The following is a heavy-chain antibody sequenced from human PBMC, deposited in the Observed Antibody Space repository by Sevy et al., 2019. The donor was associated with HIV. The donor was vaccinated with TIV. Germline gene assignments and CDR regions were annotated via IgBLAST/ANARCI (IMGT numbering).Heavy chain of an antibody. CDR2: ISAYNGNT. V-gene: IGHV1-18*01. J-gene: IGHJ6*02. CDR1: GYTFTSYG. CDR3: ARARANRCSGGSCYSKYYYYGMDV. D-gene: IGHD2-15*01. Sequence: ASVKVSCKASGYTFTSYGISWVRQAPGQGLEWMGWISAYNGNTNYAQKLQGRVTMTTDTSTSTAYMELRSLGSDDTAVYYCARARANRCSGGSCYSKYYYYGMDVWGQGTTVTVSS.